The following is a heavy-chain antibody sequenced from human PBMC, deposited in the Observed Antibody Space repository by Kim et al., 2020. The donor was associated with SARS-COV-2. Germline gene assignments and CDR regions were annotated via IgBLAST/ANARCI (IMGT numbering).Heavy chain of an antibody. V-gene: IGHV2-5*02. J-gene: IGHJ1*01. CDR3: AHRGIAVAEGYVPH. CDR1: GFSLSTSGVG. Sequence: SGPTLVNPTQTLTLTCTFSGFSLSTSGVGVGWIRQPPGKALEWLALIYWDDDKRYSPSLKSRPTITKDTSKNQVVLTMTNMDPVDTATYYCAHRGIAVAEGYVPHWGQGTLVTVSS. CDR2: IYWDDDK. D-gene: IGHD6-19*01.